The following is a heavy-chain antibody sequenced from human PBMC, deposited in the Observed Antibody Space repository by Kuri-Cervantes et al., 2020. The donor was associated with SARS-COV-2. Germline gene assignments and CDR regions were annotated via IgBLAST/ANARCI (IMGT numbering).Heavy chain of an antibody. Sequence: ASVKVSCKASGYTFTSYDINWVRQATGQGLEWMGWMNPNSGNTGYAQKFQGRVTMTRNTSISTAYMELSSLRSEDTAVYYCARRFYDSRWYNYYYYGMDVWGRGTTVTVSS. V-gene: IGHV1-8*01. J-gene: IGHJ6*01. CDR2: MNPNSGNT. CDR1: GYTFTSYD. CDR3: ARRFYDSRWYNYYYYGMDV. D-gene: IGHD6-13*01.